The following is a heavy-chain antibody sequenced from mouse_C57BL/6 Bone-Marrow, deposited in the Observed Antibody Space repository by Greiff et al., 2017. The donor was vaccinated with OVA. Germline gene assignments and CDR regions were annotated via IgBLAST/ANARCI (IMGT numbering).Heavy chain of an antibody. D-gene: IGHD2-1*01. Sequence: EVNVVESGEGLVKPGGSLKLSCAASGFTFSSYAMSWVRQTPEKRLEWVAYISSGGDYIYYADTVKGRFTISRDDARNTLYLQMSSLKSEDTAMYYCTRLLDAMDYWGQGTSVTVAS. J-gene: IGHJ4*01. CDR3: TRLLDAMDY. CDR1: GFTFSSYA. CDR2: ISSGGDYI. V-gene: IGHV5-9-1*02.